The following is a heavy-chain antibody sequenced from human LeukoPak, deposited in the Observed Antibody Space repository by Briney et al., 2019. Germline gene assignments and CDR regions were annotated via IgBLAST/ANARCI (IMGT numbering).Heavy chain of an antibody. D-gene: IGHD5-24*01. CDR1: SGSIICYY. CDR3: ARLLVDGHNKNWFDP. V-gene: IGHV4-59*08. J-gene: IGHJ5*02. Sequence: HSQSLSLACTVSSGSIICYYWGSSRQPPGKGLGWIAYIHYSVSTKYNPSLKGRVTISEDMSKNQSSLRLSSVPAADTAMYYCARLLVDGHNKNWFDPWGQGTLVTVSS. CDR2: IHYSVST.